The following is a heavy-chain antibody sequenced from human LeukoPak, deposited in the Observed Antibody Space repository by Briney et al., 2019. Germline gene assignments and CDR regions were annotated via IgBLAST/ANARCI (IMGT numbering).Heavy chain of an antibody. CDR3: ARDCTDGVCYYDY. CDR2: INPNSGGT. V-gene: IGHV1-2*06. D-gene: IGHD2-8*01. J-gene: IGHJ4*02. Sequence: ASVKVSCKASGYTFTGYYMHWVRQAPGQGLEWMGRINPNSGGTNYAQKFQGRVTMTRDTSISTAYMELSRLRSDDTAVYYCARDCTDGVCYYDYWGQGTLVTVSS. CDR1: GYTFTGYY.